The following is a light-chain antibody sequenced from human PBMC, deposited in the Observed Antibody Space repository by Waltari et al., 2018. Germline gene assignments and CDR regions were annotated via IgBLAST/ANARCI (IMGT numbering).Light chain of an antibody. V-gene: IGLV2-11*01. J-gene: IGLJ1*01. CDR1: SSDVGNYNY. CDR3: CSFAGRYTFYV. CDR2: DVT. Sequence: QSALTQPRSVSGSPGQSVTISCTGTSSDVGNYNYVSSYQQHPGKAPKLMIYDVTKRPSGVPDRFSGSKSGNTASLTISDLQAEDEAEYYCCSFAGRYTFYVFGTGTQVTVL.